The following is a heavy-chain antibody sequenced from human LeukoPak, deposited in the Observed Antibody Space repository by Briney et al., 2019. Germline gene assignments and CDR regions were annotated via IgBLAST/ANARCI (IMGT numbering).Heavy chain of an antibody. Sequence: GSPGLSCAASGFTFSNYAIHCVCQAPGKGLGGVAVISYDGSNKYYADSVKGRFTISRDNAKNSLYLQMNSLRAEDTAVYYCARGDSLDGMDVWGQGTTVTVSS. D-gene: IGHD3-9*01. CDR3: ARGDSLDGMDV. CDR2: ISYDGSNK. V-gene: IGHV3-30*04. J-gene: IGHJ6*02. CDR1: GFTFSNYA.